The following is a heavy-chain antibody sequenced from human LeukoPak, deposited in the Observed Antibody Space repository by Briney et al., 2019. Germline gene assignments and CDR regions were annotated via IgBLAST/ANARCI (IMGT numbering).Heavy chain of an antibody. CDR3: ARFVSGSYGQGDY. Sequence: GGSLRLSCAASGLTFSSYAMSWVRQAPGKGLVWVSRISTDGRSTSYADSVKGRFTISRDNAKNTVYLQMNGLRAEDTAVYYCARFVSGSYGQGDYWGQGTLVTVSS. J-gene: IGHJ4*02. CDR2: ISTDGRST. V-gene: IGHV3-74*01. CDR1: GLTFSSYA. D-gene: IGHD1-26*01.